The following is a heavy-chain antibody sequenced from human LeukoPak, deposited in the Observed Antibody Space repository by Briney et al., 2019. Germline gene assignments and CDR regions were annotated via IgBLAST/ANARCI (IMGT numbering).Heavy chain of an antibody. Sequence: ASVKVSCKASGYTFTSYDINWVRQATGQGLEWMGIINPSGGSTSYAQKFQGRVTMTRDTSTSTVYMELSSLRSEDTAVYYCARSDLGYFDYWGQGTLVTVSS. J-gene: IGHJ4*02. V-gene: IGHV1-46*01. CDR2: INPSGGST. CDR1: GYTFTSYD. D-gene: IGHD7-27*01. CDR3: ARSDLGYFDY.